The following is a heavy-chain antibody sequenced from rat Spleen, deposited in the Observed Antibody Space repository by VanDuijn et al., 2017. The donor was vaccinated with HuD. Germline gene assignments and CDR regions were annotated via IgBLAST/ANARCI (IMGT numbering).Heavy chain of an antibody. CDR2: IWTGGNT. CDR1: GFSLANFN. Sequence: QVQLKESGPGLVQPSQTLSLTCTVSGFSLANFNVHWVRQPTGKGLEWMGVIWTGGNTDYNSALKSRLSISRDTSKSQVFLKMNSLQTEDMATYFCARGDGYYVMDAWGQGASVTVSS. V-gene: IGHV2-30*01. CDR3: ARGDGYYVMDA. D-gene: IGHD4-1*01. J-gene: IGHJ4*01.